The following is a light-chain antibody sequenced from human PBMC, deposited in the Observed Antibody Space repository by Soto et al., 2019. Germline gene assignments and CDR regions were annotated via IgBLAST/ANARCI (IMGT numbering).Light chain of an antibody. CDR1: QSISSW. Sequence: IQMTQAPSTLSASVGDRVTITCRASQSISSWLAWYQQKPGKAPKLLIYDASSLESGVPSRFSGSGSGTEFTLPISSLQPDDFATSYCQQYNSYPYTFGQGTKLEIK. J-gene: IGKJ2*01. V-gene: IGKV1-5*01. CDR2: DAS. CDR3: QQYNSYPYT.